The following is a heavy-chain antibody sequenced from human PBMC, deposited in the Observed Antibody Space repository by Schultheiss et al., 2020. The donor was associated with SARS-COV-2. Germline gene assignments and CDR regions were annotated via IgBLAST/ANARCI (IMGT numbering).Heavy chain of an antibody. Sequence: GGSLRLSCAASGFTFSSYAMHWVRQAPGKGLEWVSGISWNSGSIGYADSVKGRFTISRDNAKNSLFLQMNSLRDDDTAVYYCARAGRGWQQLDFWGQGIRVTVAS. CDR1: GFTFSSYA. CDR3: ARAGRGWQQLDF. D-gene: IGHD5-24*01. J-gene: IGHJ4*02. V-gene: IGHV3-9*01. CDR2: ISWNSGSI.